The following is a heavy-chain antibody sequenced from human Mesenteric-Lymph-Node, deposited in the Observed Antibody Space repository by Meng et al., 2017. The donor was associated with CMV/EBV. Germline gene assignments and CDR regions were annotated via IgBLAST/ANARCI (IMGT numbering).Heavy chain of an antibody. V-gene: IGHV3-48*03. Sequence: GGSLRLSCVVSGFTFSSHEMNWVRQAPGKGLEWVSYISSSATTTHYADSVKGRFTISRDNAKNSVYLQMNSLRAEDTAVYYCARGLIDRYSGSEYWGQGTLVTVSS. CDR2: ISSSATTT. D-gene: IGHD1-26*01. CDR1: GFTFSSHE. CDR3: ARGLIDRYSGSEY. J-gene: IGHJ4*02.